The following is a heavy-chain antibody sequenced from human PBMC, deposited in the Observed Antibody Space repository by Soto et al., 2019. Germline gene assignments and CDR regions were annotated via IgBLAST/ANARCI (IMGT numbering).Heavy chain of an antibody. V-gene: IGHV3-9*01. D-gene: IGHD2-2*01. CDR3: AKDMGSVPAALYFDY. J-gene: IGHJ4*02. Sequence: EVQLVESGGGLVQPGRSLRLSCAASGFTFDDYAMHWVRQAPGKGLEWVSGISWNSGSIGYADSVKGRFTISKDNAKNSLYLQMNSLRAEDTALYYCAKDMGSVPAALYFDYWGQGTLVTVSS. CDR1: GFTFDDYA. CDR2: ISWNSGSI.